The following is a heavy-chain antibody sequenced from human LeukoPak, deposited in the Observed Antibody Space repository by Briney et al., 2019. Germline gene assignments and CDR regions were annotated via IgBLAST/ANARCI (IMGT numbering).Heavy chain of an antibody. CDR2: ISWNSGSI. V-gene: IGHV3-9*01. CDR3: AKERDSSFDY. J-gene: IGHJ4*02. D-gene: IGHD3-22*01. CDR1: GFTFDDYA. Sequence: PGGSLRLSCAASGFTFDDYAMHWVRQAPGKGLEWVSGISWNSGSIGYADSVKGRFTISRDNAKNSLYLQMNSLRAEDTALYYCAKERDSSFDYWGQGTLVIVSS.